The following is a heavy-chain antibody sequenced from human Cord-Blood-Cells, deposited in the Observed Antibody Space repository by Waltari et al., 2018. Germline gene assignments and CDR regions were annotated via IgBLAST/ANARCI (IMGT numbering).Heavy chain of an antibody. V-gene: IGHV1-69*06. CDR3: ARSPIAAAGSFDY. J-gene: IGHJ4*02. CDR1: GGTFSSYA. Sequence: QVQLVQSGAEVKKPGASVKVSCKASGGTFSSYAISWVRQARGQWLGWMGGIIPIFGTANYAQKFQGRVTITADKSTSTAYMELSSLRSEDTAVYYCARSPIAAAGSFDYWGQGTLVTVSS. D-gene: IGHD6-13*01. CDR2: IIPIFGTA.